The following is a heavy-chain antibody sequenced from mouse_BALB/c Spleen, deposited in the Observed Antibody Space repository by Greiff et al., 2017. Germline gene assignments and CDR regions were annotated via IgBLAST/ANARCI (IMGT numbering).Heavy chain of an antibody. J-gene: IGHJ4*01. CDR1: GYSITSDYA. D-gene: IGHD1-1*01. CDR3: ARYGILLRKPYYAMDY. CDR2: ISYSGST. V-gene: IGHV3-2*02. Sequence: EVQLQESGPGLVKPSQSLSLTCTVTGYSITSDYAWNWIRQFPGNKLEWMGYISYSGSTSYNPSLKSRISITRDTSKNQFFLQLNSVTTEDTATYYCARYGILLRKPYYAMDYWGQGTSVTVSS.